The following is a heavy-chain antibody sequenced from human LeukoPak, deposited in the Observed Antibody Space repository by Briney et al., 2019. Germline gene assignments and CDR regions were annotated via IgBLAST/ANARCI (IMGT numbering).Heavy chain of an antibody. CDR3: ARDDGIAAAGIRGMDV. CDR2: MNPNSGNT. V-gene: IGHV1-8*01. Sequence: GASVKVSCKASGYTFTSYDINWVRQATGQGLEWMGWMNPNSGNTGYAQKFQGRVTMTRNTSISTAYMELSRLRSDDTAVYYCARDDGIAAAGIRGMDVWGQGTTVTVSS. D-gene: IGHD6-13*01. J-gene: IGHJ6*02. CDR1: GYTFTSYD.